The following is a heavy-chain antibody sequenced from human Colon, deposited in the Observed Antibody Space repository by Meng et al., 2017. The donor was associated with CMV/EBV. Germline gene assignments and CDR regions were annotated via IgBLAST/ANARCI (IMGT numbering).Heavy chain of an antibody. CDR3: GKQLAAAGLCIDY. Sequence: GGSLRLSCAASGFSFSSYAMSWVRQAPGKGLEWVAEIYSGGTAASYAASVKGRFTVSRDNSRNMVYLQMNSLRADDTAVYYCGKQLAAAGLCIDYWGQGTLVTVSS. CDR1: GFSFSSYA. CDR2: IYSGGTAA. J-gene: IGHJ4*02. D-gene: IGHD6-13*01. V-gene: IGHV3-23*03.